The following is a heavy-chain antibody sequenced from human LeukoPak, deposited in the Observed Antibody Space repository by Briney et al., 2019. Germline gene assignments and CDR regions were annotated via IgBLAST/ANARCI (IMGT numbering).Heavy chain of an antibody. CDR1: GGTFGRYS. J-gene: IGHJ4*02. D-gene: IGHD3-22*01. Sequence: ASVKVSCKTSGGTFGRYSINWVRQAPGQGLEWMGGIIPIFGTANYAQKFQGRVTITTDESTSTAYMELSSLRSEDTAVYYCARGAVGSSGYYCHYWGQGTLVTVSS. CDR2: IIPIFGTA. V-gene: IGHV1-69*05. CDR3: ARGAVGSSGYYCHY.